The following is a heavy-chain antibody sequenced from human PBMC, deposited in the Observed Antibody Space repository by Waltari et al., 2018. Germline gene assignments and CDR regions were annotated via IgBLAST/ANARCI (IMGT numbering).Heavy chain of an antibody. D-gene: IGHD3-16*02. CDR2: IYSGGST. V-gene: IGHV3-23*03. CDR1: GFTFSSYA. Sequence: EVQLLESGGGLVQPGGSLRLSCAASGFTFSSYAMSWVRQAPGKGLEWVSVIYSGGSTYYADSVKGRFTISRDNSKNTLYLQMNSLRAEDTAVYYCAKDQFYDYVWGSYRYDYFDYWGQGTLVTVSS. CDR3: AKDQFYDYVWGSYRYDYFDY. J-gene: IGHJ4*02.